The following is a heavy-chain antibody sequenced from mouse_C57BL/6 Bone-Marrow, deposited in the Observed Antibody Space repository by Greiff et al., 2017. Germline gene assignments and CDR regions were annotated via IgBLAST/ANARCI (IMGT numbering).Heavy chain of an antibody. CDR1: GYTFTSYT. J-gene: IGHJ1*03. CDR2: INPSSGYT. Sequence: LQESGAELARPGASVKMSCTASGYTFTSYTMHWVNQRPGQGLEWIGYINPSSGYTKYNQKFKDKATLTADKSSSKSYMQLSSLTSEDSAVYYCARQQVFDVWGTGTTVTVSS. V-gene: IGHV1-4*01. CDR3: ARQQVFDV.